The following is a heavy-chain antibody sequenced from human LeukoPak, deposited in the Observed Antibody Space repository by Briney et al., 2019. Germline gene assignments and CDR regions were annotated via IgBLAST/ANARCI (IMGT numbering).Heavy chain of an antibody. D-gene: IGHD2-2*01. Sequence: GASVKVSCKASGFTFTGYYMDWVRQAPGQGLEWMGWINPNSGGTNYAQKFQGRVTMTRDTSISTAYMELSRLRSDDTAVYYCARDRPYCSSTSCPLYYYYMDVWGKGTTVTVSS. V-gene: IGHV1-2*02. CDR3: ARDRPYCSSTSCPLYYYYMDV. J-gene: IGHJ6*03. CDR2: INPNSGGT. CDR1: GFTFTGYY.